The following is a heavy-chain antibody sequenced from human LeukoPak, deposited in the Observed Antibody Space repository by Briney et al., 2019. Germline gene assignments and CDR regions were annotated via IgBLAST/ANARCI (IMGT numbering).Heavy chain of an antibody. D-gene: IGHD1-14*01. Sequence: GESLKISCKGSGSSFTNYWIGWVGQLPGKGLEWMGTIYPGDSDTRYSASFQCQVTISADKSISTAYLQWSSLKASDTAMYYCARHNREYASDSPLDYGGQGTLVSVSS. CDR3: ARHNREYASDSPLDY. CDR2: IYPGDSDT. CDR1: GSSFTNYW. V-gene: IGHV5-51*01. J-gene: IGHJ4*02.